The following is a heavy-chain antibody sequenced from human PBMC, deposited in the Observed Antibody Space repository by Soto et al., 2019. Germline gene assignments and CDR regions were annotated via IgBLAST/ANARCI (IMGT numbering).Heavy chain of an antibody. CDR3: ARSPFPTLEWFDP. Sequence: TSETLSLTCTVSGGSISSGNYYWSWIRQPPGKGLEWIGYIYYSGSTYYSTSLKSRVTISVDTSKNQFSLKLSSVTAADTAVYYCARSPFPTLEWFDPWGQGTLVTVPS. CDR1: GGSISSGNYY. D-gene: IGHD1-1*01. CDR2: IYYSGST. J-gene: IGHJ5*02. V-gene: IGHV4-61*01.